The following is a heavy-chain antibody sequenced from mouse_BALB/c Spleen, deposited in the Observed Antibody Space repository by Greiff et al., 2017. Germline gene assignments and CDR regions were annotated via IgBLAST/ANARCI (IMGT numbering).Heavy chain of an antibody. Sequence: EVNLVESGGGLVQPGGSRKLSCAASGFTFSSFGMHWVRQAPEKGLEWVAYISSGSSTIYYADTLKGRFTISRDNPKNTRFLQMTSLRSEDTAMYYCARHDYDVRYAMDYWGQGTSVTGSS. CDR3: ARHDYDVRYAMDY. J-gene: IGHJ4*01. CDR1: GFTFSSFG. D-gene: IGHD2-4*01. CDR2: ISSGSSTI. V-gene: IGHV5-17*02.